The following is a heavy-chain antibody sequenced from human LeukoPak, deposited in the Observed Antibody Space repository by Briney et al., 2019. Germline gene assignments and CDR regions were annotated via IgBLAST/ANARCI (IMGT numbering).Heavy chain of an antibody. J-gene: IGHJ4*02. CDR2: MNPNSGHT. Sequence: ASVKVSCKASGYTFTSYDINWVRQATGQGLEWMGWMNPNSGHTGYAHKFQGRVTMTRDTSIGTAYMELSSLRFEDTAVYYCARPEQVTIFGVVIKTPPYYDYWGQGTLVTVSS. V-gene: IGHV1-8*01. CDR3: ARPEQVTIFGVVIKTPPYYDY. CDR1: GYTFTSYD. D-gene: IGHD3-3*01.